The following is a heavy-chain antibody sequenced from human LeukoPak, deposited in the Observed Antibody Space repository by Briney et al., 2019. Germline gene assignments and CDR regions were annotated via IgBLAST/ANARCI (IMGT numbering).Heavy chain of an antibody. CDR2: INPNSGGT. J-gene: IGHJ4*02. V-gene: IGHV1-2*02. Sequence: ASVKVSCKASGYTFTGYYIHWVRQAPGQGLEWMGWINPNSGGTNYAQKFQGRVTMTRDTSISTAYMELSRLRSDDTAVYYCARAVDILTGYDYWGQGTLVTVSS. D-gene: IGHD3-9*01. CDR1: GYTFTGYY. CDR3: ARAVDILTGYDY.